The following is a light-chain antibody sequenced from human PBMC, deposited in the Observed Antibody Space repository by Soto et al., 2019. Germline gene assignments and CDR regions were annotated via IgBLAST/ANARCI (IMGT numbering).Light chain of an antibody. Sequence: QSVLTQPPSVSGAPGQRVTISCTGTSSNIGSGYDFNWYQHLTGAAPKLLIYTNGNRPSGVTDRFSGSRSGTSASLAITGLQAEEEADDYCQSYDSALSGSVFGGGTKLTVL. J-gene: IGLJ3*02. CDR3: QSYDSALSGSV. CDR1: SSNIGSGYD. V-gene: IGLV1-40*01. CDR2: TNG.